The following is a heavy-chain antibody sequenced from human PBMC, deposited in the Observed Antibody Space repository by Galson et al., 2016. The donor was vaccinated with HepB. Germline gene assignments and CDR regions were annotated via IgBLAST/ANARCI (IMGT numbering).Heavy chain of an antibody. D-gene: IGHD6-13*01. V-gene: IGHV3-15*01. CDR3: TTVGIALPNTDH. J-gene: IGHJ4*02. Sequence: SLRLSCAASGFTVTNAWMSWVRQAPGKGLEWVGRIRSKTDGGTTDYGAPVKGRITISRGDSKNTLYLQINNLKTEDTAVYYCTTVGIALPNTDHWGQGTVVTVSS. CDR2: IRSKTDGGTT. CDR1: GFTVTNAW.